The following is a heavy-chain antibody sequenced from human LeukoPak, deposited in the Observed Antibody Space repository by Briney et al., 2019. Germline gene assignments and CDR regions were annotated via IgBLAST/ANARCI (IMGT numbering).Heavy chain of an antibody. Sequence: GGSLRLSCAASGFTFSSYAMSWVRQAPGKGLEWVSGISGSGGNTYYVDSVKGRFTISRDNSRNTLYLQMNNLRAEDTAVYYCAKDALISYRGAWSQSDYWGQGTLVTVSS. CDR1: GFTFSSYA. CDR3: AKDALISYRGAWSQSDY. V-gene: IGHV3-23*01. J-gene: IGHJ4*02. D-gene: IGHD2/OR15-2a*01. CDR2: ISGSGGNT.